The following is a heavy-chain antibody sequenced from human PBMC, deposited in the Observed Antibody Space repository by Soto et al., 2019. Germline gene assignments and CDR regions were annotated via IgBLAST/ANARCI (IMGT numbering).Heavy chain of an antibody. CDR3: ARDRDAYCSKGICSGPYFDY. D-gene: IGHD2-8*01. Sequence: GGSLRLSCAASGFTFSTYSINWVRQAPGKGLEWISYISDNSSVIYYADAVKGRFTISRDNAKNSLYRQMNSLRDEDTAVYYCARDRDAYCSKGICSGPYFDYWGQGTLVTVSS. V-gene: IGHV3-48*02. J-gene: IGHJ4*02. CDR2: ISDNSSVI. CDR1: GFTFSTYS.